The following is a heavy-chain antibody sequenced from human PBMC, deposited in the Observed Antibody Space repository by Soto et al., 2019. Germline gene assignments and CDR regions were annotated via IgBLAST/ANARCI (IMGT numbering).Heavy chain of an antibody. D-gene: IGHD3-10*01. J-gene: IGHJ5*01. V-gene: IGHV3-30*18. CDR2: ISYDGGDF. CDR1: GFAFSTYG. CDR3: AKDFGAWSDS. Sequence: GGSLRLSCAASGFAFSTYGMHWVRQAPDKGLEWVALISYDGGDFYYADSVKGRFTISRDNSKHTLSLQMDSLRVEDTAVYYCAKDFGAWSDSWGQGTLVTVSS.